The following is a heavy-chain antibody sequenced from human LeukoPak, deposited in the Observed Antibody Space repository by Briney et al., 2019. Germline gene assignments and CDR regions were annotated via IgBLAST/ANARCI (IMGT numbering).Heavy chain of an antibody. V-gene: IGHV3-11*04. CDR2: ISGSGTTI. Sequence: PGGSLRLSCAASGFTFSDYYMGWIRQAPGKGLEWLSYISGSGTTIFYADSVKGRFTISRDNAKNSLDLQMNSLRAEDTAVYYCARAGIAAAGWGQGTLVTVSS. D-gene: IGHD6-13*01. CDR3: ARAGIAAAG. CDR1: GFTFSDYY. J-gene: IGHJ4*02.